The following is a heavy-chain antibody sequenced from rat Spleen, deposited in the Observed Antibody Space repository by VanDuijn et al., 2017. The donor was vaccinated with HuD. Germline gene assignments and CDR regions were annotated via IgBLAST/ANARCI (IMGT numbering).Heavy chain of an antibody. J-gene: IGHJ2*01. CDR2: ISYGDSSGHSST. D-gene: IGHD1-9*01. CDR1: GLTFSDYG. Sequence: EVQLVESGGGLVQPGRSLKLSCAASGLTFSDYGMAWVRQAPTKGLEWVATISYGDSSGHSSTYYRDSVKGRFTISRDNAKRSLYLQMDSLRSEDTATYYCARRHYGYTDYFDYWGQGVMVTVSS. V-gene: IGHV5-29*01. CDR3: ARRHYGYTDYFDY.